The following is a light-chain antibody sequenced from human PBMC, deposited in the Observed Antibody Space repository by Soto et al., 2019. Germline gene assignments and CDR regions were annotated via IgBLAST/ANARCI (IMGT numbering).Light chain of an antibody. CDR3: QKYNSAPRT. CDR1: QSISNY. J-gene: IGKJ1*01. Sequence: DIQMTQSPSSLSASVGDRVTITCRASQSISNYLAWSQQKPGKVPKLLIYAASTLQSGVPSRFSGSGSGTECTLTISSLQPEDVATYYCQKYNSAPRTFGQGTKVYIK. V-gene: IGKV1-27*01. CDR2: AAS.